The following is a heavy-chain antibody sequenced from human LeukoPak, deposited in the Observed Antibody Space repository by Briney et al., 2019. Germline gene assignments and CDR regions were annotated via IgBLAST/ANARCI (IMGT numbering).Heavy chain of an antibody. V-gene: IGHV1-2*02. J-gene: IGHJ5*02. CDR1: GYTFTGYY. CDR2: INPNSGGT. D-gene: IGHD2-8*01. Sequence: WASVKVSCKASGYTFTGYYTHWVRQAPGQGLEWMGWINPNSGGTNYAQKFQGRVTMTRDTSISTAYMELSRLRSHDTAVYYCAREYCTNGVCYGGELWFDPWGQGTLVSVSS. CDR3: AREYCTNGVCYGGELWFDP.